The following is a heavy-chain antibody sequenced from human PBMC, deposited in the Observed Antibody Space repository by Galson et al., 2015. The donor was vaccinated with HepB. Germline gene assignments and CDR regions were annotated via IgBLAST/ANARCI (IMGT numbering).Heavy chain of an antibody. J-gene: IGHJ4*02. CDR2: IYWDDDK. CDR3: AHSYYDSSGYPPAYFDY. D-gene: IGHD3-22*01. CDR1: GFSLSTSGVG. Sequence: PALVKPTQTLTLTCTFSGFSLSTSGVGVGWIRQPPGKALEWLALIYWDDDKRYSPSLKSRLTITKDTSKNQVVLTMTNMDPVDTATYYCAHSYYDSSGYPPAYFDYWGQGTLVTVSS. V-gene: IGHV2-5*02.